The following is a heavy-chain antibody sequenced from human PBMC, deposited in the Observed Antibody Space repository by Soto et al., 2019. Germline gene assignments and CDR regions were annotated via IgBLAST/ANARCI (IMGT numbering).Heavy chain of an antibody. CDR1: EGSINWSPDY. CDR3: ARATPGYPGRAFQI. D-gene: IGHD2-15*01. V-gene: IGHV4-39*02. J-gene: IGHJ3*02. CDR2: VHYTAST. Sequence: SETLSLTFTVSEGSINWSPDYWGWLRPPPGKEPQWIASVHYTASTTYYNPSLKSRVTISVDTSKNQFSLNLRSATAADTAIYYCARATPGYPGRAFQIWGQGKMVTVSS.